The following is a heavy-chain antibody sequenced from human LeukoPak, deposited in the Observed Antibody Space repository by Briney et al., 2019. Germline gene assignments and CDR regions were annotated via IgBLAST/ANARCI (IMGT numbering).Heavy chain of an antibody. D-gene: IGHD1-7*01. Sequence: PSETLSLTXSVSGGSINSYYWSWIRQSAGKGLEWIGRIYSSGSTNYNPSLESRVTMSVDTSKSQFYLKLRSVTAADTAVYYCAGVNYLAPFDYWGQGTQVTVSS. CDR1: GGSINSYY. V-gene: IGHV4-4*07. CDR3: AGVNYLAPFDY. J-gene: IGHJ4*02. CDR2: IYSSGST.